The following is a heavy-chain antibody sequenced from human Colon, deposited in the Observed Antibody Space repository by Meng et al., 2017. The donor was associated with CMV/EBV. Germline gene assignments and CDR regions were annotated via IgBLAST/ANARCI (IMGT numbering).Heavy chain of an antibody. CDR3: ARGGVDTALVSGD. CDR2: ISYDGSNK. D-gene: IGHD5-18*01. V-gene: IGHV3-30-3*01. J-gene: IGHJ4*02. CDR1: GFTFSSYA. Sequence: SLKISCAASGFTFSSYAMHWVRQAPGKGLEWVAVISYDGSNKYYADSVKGRFTISRDNSKNTVYLQMDSLRAEDTAVYYCARGGVDTALVSGDWGQGTLVTVSS.